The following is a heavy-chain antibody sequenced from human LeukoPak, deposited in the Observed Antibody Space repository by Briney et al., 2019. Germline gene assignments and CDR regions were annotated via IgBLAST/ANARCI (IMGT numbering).Heavy chain of an antibody. CDR3: AKYPTGP. CDR1: GFTFNDYA. Sequence: PGGSLRLSCAGSGFTFNDYAMLWVRQAPGKGLEWVSGISWNSGSIGYADSVKGRFTISRDNAKNSLYLQMNSLRAEDTALYYCAKYPTGPWGQGTLVTVSS. J-gene: IGHJ5*02. V-gene: IGHV3-9*01. CDR2: ISWNSGSI.